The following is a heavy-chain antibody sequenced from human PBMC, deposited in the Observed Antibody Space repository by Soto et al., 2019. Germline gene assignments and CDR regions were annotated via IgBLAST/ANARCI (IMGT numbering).Heavy chain of an antibody. Sequence: EVQLLESGGGLVQPGGSLRLSCAASGFTFSSYAMSWVRQAPGKGLEWVSGISGSGDSTYYADSVKGRFTISRENSKNTLYLQMNSLRAEDTAVYYCAKGVPDIAVAGTGYFQHWGQGTLVTVSS. J-gene: IGHJ1*01. CDR3: AKGVPDIAVAGTGYFQH. V-gene: IGHV3-23*01. D-gene: IGHD6-19*01. CDR1: GFTFSSYA. CDR2: ISGSGDST.